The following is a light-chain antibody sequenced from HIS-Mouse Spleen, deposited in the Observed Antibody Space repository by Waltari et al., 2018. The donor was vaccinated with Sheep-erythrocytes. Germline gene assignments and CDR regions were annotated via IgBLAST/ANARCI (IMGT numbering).Light chain of an antibody. Sequence: QSALTQPASVSGSPGQSITISCTGTSSDVGSYNLVSWYQQHPGKAPQLMIHEGSKRPSWVSNRFSGSKSGDTASLTISGLQAEDEADYYCCSYAGSSTPWVFGGGTKLTVL. CDR3: CSYAGSSTPWV. V-gene: IGLV2-23*01. CDR1: SSDVGSYNL. J-gene: IGLJ3*02. CDR2: EGS.